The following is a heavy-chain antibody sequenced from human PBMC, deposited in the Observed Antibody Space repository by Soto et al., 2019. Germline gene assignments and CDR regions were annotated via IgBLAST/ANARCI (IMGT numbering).Heavy chain of an antibody. D-gene: IGHD3-10*01. CDR3: ARPRSGSYRLDYYGMDV. V-gene: IGHV5-51*01. J-gene: IGHJ6*02. CDR1: GYSFTNYW. Sequence: RGASLKICCKGSGYSFTNYWIAWVRQMPGKGLAWMGIIYPGDSDTRYSPSFQGQVTISADKSISTAYLQWRSLRASDTAMYYCARPRSGSYRLDYYGMDVWGQGTTVTVSS. CDR2: IYPGDSDT.